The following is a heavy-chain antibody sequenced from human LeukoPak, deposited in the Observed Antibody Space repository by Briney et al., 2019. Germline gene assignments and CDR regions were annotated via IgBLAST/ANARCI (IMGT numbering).Heavy chain of an antibody. Sequence: ASVKVSCKASGYTFTSYDINWVRQATGQGLEWMGWMNPNSGNTGYAQKFQGRVTMTRNTSISTAYMELSSLRSEDTAVYYRARGSPIDFWSGYWYWFDPWGQGTLVTVSS. D-gene: IGHD3-3*01. V-gene: IGHV1-8*01. J-gene: IGHJ5*02. CDR3: ARGSPIDFWSGYWYWFDP. CDR1: GYTFTSYD. CDR2: MNPNSGNT.